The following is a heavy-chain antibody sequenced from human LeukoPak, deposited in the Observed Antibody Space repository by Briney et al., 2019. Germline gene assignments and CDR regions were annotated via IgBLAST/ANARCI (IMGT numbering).Heavy chain of an antibody. V-gene: IGHV3-23*01. Sequence: AGGSLRLSCEASGFTFSSYAMSWVRQAPGKGLEWVSAISGSGGSTYYADSVKGRFTISRDNSKNTLYLQMNSLRAEDTAVYYCAKLSPPHSSGYWLCPVDIWGQGTMVTVSS. CDR3: AKLSPPHSSGYWLCPVDI. J-gene: IGHJ3*02. CDR1: GFTFSSYA. CDR2: ISGSGGST. D-gene: IGHD3-22*01.